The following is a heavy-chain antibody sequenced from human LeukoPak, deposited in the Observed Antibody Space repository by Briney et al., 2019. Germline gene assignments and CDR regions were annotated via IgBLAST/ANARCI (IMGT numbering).Heavy chain of an antibody. J-gene: IGHJ5*02. D-gene: IGHD5-18*01. CDR2: IIPIFGTA. V-gene: IGHV1-69*13. CDR1: GGTFSSYA. Sequence: SVKVSCKASGGTFSSYAISWVRQAPGQGLEWMGGIIPIFGTANYAQKFQGRVTITADESTSTAYMELSSLRSEDTAVYYCANQGYSYGPRNWFDPWGQGTLVTVSS. CDR3: ANQGYSYGPRNWFDP.